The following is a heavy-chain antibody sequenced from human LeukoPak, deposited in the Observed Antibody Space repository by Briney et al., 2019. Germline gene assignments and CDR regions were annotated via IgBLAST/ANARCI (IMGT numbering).Heavy chain of an antibody. D-gene: IGHD6-6*01. V-gene: IGHV3-30*02. J-gene: IGHJ6*03. CDR2: MWRDEGRK. CDR3: ERARVSSFHYYYYLDP. CDR1: GFSFSDYV. Sequence: PGGSLRVSCEGSGFSFSDYVMHWVRPAPGKGLEWVACMWRDEGRKYHRNTVQGRVPISRDTSKNTVYLELNSLRHEDTAIYYCERARVSSFHYYYYLDPWGKGTTVTVSS.